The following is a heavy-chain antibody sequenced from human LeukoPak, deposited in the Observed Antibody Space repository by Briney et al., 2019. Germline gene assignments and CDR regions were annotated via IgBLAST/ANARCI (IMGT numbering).Heavy chain of an antibody. CDR1: GYTFTSYA. Sequence: GASVKVSCKASGYTFTSYAMHWVRQAPGQRLEWMGWINAGNGNTKYSQKFQGRVTITRDTSASTAHMELSSLRSEDTAVYYCARDRVVVGATPGMDVWGQGTTVTVSS. CDR2: INAGNGNT. D-gene: IGHD1-26*01. V-gene: IGHV1-3*01. CDR3: ARDRVVVGATPGMDV. J-gene: IGHJ6*02.